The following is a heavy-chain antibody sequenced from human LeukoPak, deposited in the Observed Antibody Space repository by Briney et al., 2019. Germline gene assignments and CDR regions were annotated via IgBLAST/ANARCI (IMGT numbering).Heavy chain of an antibody. V-gene: IGHV3-15*01. Sequence: GGSLRLSCAASGFTFSNNGMAWVRQAPGKGLEWVGRIKSKTDGGTTDYAAPVKGRFTISRDDSKNTLYLQMNSLKTEDTAVYYCTTEVSYYDSSGYQYYFDYWGQGTLVTVSS. D-gene: IGHD3-22*01. CDR1: GFTFSNNG. CDR2: IKSKTDGGTT. J-gene: IGHJ4*02. CDR3: TTEVSYYDSSGYQYYFDY.